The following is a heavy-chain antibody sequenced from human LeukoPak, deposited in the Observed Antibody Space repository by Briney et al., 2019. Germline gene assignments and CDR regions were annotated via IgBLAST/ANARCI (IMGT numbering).Heavy chain of an antibody. V-gene: IGHV1-69*06. J-gene: IGHJ4*02. CDR1: GGTFSSYA. Sequence: GASVKVSCKASGGTFSSYAISWVRQAPGQGLEWMGGIIPIFGTANYAQKFQGRVTITADKSTSTAYMELSSLRSEDTAVYYCASGYSSGWYDGVIGYWGQGTLVTVSS. CDR2: IIPIFGTA. CDR3: ASGYSSGWYDGVIGY. D-gene: IGHD6-19*01.